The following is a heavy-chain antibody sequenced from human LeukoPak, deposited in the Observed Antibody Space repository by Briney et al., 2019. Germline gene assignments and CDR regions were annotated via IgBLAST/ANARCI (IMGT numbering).Heavy chain of an antibody. D-gene: IGHD3-10*01. CDR2: ISSSSSTI. CDR1: GFTFSSYS. V-gene: IGHV3-48*04. CDR3: ARDFSYYYGSGSYVDY. Sequence: GGSLRLSCAASGFTFSSYSMNWVRQAPGKGLEWVSYISSSSSTIYYADSVKGRFTISRDNAKNSLYLRMNSLRAEDTAVYYCARDFSYYYGSGSYVDYWGQGTLVTVSS. J-gene: IGHJ4*02.